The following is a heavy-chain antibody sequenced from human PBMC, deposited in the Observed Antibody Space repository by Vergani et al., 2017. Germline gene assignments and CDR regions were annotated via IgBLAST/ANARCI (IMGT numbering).Heavy chain of an antibody. D-gene: IGHD2-2*01. CDR3: ASPNPVPADRSKNYDAFDI. CDR2: IYYSGRT. CDR1: DDSISSYY. Sequence: QVQLQESGPGLVKPSETLSLTCTVSDDSISSYYWSWIRQPPGKGLEWIGYIYYSGRTNYNPSLKSRVTISVDTSRNQFSLKLSSVTAADTAVYYCASPNPVPADRSKNYDAFDIWGQGTMVTVSS. J-gene: IGHJ3*02. V-gene: IGHV4-59*08.